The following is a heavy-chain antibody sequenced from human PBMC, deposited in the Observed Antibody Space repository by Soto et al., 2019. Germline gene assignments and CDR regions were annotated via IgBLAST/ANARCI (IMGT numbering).Heavy chain of an antibody. D-gene: IGHD6-6*01. CDR3: ARDLGSSSIHWFDP. CDR2: ISSSSSTI. J-gene: IGHJ5*02. V-gene: IGHV3-48*02. CDR1: GFTFSSYS. Sequence: HPGGSLRLSCAASGFTFSSYSMNWVRQAPGKGLEWVSYISSSSSTIYYADSVEGRFTISRDNAKNSLYLQMNSLRDEDTAVYYCARDLGSSSIHWFDPWGQGTLVTVSS.